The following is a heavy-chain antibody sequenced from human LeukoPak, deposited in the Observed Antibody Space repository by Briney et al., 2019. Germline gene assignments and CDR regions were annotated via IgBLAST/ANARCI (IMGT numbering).Heavy chain of an antibody. Sequence: ASVKVSCKASGYTFTSYGISWVRQAPGQGLEWMGWISSYNGNTNYARKLQGRVTMSTDTSTGTAYIELRSLRSDDTAVYYCARRVAVARRDAFDIWGQGTMVTVSS. CDR3: ARRVAVARRDAFDI. V-gene: IGHV1-18*01. D-gene: IGHD6-19*01. CDR2: ISSYNGNT. J-gene: IGHJ3*02. CDR1: GYTFTSYG.